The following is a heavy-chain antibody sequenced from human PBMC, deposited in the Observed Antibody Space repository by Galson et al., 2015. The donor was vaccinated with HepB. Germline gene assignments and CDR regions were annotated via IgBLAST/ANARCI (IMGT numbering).Heavy chain of an antibody. CDR3: AKDLYGDNLPDY. D-gene: IGHD4-17*01. Sequence: SLRLSCAASGFTFSSYGMHWVRQAPGKGLEWVAVISYDGSNKYYADSVKGRFTISRDNSKNTLYLRMNSLRAEDTAVYYCAKDLYGDNLPDYWGQGTLVTVSS. J-gene: IGHJ4*02. CDR1: GFTFSSYG. CDR2: ISYDGSNK. V-gene: IGHV3-30*18.